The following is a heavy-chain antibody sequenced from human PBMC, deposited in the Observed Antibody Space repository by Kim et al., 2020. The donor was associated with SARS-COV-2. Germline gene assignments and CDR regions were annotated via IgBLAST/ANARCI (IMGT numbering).Heavy chain of an antibody. CDR1: GFTFSSYS. J-gene: IGHJ4*02. Sequence: GGSLRLSCAASGFTFSSYSMNWVRQAPGKGLEWVSSISSSSSYIYYADSVKGRFTISRDNAKNSLYLQMNSLRAEDTAVYYCARGLYYGSGSYYNGGFDYWGQGTLVTVSS. D-gene: IGHD3-10*01. CDR2: ISSSSSYI. V-gene: IGHV3-21*04. CDR3: ARGLYYGSGSYYNGGFDY.